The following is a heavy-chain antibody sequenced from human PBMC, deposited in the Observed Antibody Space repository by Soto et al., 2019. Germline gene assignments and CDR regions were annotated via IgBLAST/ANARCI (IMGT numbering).Heavy chain of an antibody. V-gene: IGHV4-31*03. CDR2: IYYSGST. Sequence: SETLSLTCTVSGGSISSGGYYWSWIRQHPGKGLEWIGYIYYSGSTHYNPSLKSRVTISVDTSKNQFSLKLSSVTAADTAVCYCAASCVGCGGFNYYGMDVWGQGTTVS. CDR3: AASCVGCGGFNYYGMDV. CDR1: GGSISSGGYY. D-gene: IGHD2-21*01. J-gene: IGHJ6*02.